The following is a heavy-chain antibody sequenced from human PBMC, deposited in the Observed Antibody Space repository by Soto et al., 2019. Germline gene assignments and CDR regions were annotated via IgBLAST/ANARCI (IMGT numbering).Heavy chain of an antibody. V-gene: IGHV1-24*01. CDR3: PTYHGDCNFDH. D-gene: IGHD2-21*02. CDR1: GYTLNEVA. CDR2: FDPDEAET. Sequence: QVQLVQSGAEVKKPVASVKVSCKVSGYTLNEVAMHWVRQAPGKGLEWLGGFDPDEAETIYAQHFEGRVIMTEDTSTDTVYMELSSMRSAETALYFCPTYHGDCNFDHLGQGTLVTVTS. J-gene: IGHJ5*02.